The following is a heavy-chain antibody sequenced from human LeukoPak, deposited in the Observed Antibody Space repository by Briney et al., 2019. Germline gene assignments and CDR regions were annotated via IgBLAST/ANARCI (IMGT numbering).Heavy chain of an antibody. Sequence: PSETLSLTCAVYGGSFSGYYWSWIRQPPGKGLEWIGEINHSGSTNYNPSLKSRVTISVDTSKNQLSLKLSSVTAADTAVYYCARDKGRITMVRGVFDYWGQGTLVTVSS. CDR3: ARDKGRITMVRGVFDY. D-gene: IGHD3-10*01. J-gene: IGHJ4*02. V-gene: IGHV4-34*01. CDR2: INHSGST. CDR1: GGSFSGYY.